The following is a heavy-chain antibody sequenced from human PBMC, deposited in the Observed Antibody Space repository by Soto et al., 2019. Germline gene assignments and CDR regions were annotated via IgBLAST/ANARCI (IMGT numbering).Heavy chain of an antibody. D-gene: IGHD6-13*01. CDR1: GGSISSFN. J-gene: IGHJ4*02. Sequence: PSATLSLTCTVSGGSISSFNCSWIRQPPGKGLEWIGYIYYSGSTNYNPSLKSRVTMSLDTSKNQFSLKLKSVTTADTAVYYCARAVAGFDYWGRGTLVTVSS. CDR2: IYYSGST. CDR3: ARAVAGFDY. V-gene: IGHV4-59*01.